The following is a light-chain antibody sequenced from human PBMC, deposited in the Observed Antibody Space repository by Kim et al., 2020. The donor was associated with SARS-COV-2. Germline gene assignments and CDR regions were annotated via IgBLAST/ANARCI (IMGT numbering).Light chain of an antibody. Sequence: ASIGDRVTITCRASQGIGSDLGWYQQKPGKAPKRLIYTASTLESGVPSRFSGSGSGTDFTLTINNLQPEDFATYYCLQHNAYPLTFGQGTKVDIK. J-gene: IGKJ1*01. V-gene: IGKV1-17*02. CDR1: QGIGSD. CDR3: LQHNAYPLT. CDR2: TAS.